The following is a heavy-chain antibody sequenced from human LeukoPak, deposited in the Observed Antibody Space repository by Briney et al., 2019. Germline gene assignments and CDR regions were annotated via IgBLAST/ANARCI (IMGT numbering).Heavy chain of an antibody. D-gene: IGHD6-25*01. Sequence: SGTLSLTCGVSGGSISTSYWWSWVRQPPGKGLEWIGEIYHSGSTNYNPSLKSRVTISMDKSKNQFSLNMSSVTAADTVVYYCARANPWAALDYWGQGTLVTVSS. CDR2: IYHSGST. J-gene: IGHJ4*02. CDR1: GGSISTSYW. V-gene: IGHV4-4*02. CDR3: ARANPWAALDY.